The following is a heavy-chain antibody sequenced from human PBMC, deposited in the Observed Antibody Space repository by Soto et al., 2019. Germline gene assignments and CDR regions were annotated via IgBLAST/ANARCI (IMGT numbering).Heavy chain of an antibody. J-gene: IGHJ4*02. CDR2: ISGSGGWS. CDR1: GFTFSNYA. Sequence: EVQLLDSGGGLVQPGGSLRLSCAASGFTFSNYAMTWVRQGPGKGLEWVSGISGSGGWSYYADSVKGRFTSSRDNSKSTLYLQMKSMRAEDSAVYYGAKGYFVWSSKKPYYFDYWSQGTLVTVSS. D-gene: IGHD3-16*01. CDR3: AKGYFVWSSKKPYYFDY. V-gene: IGHV3-23*01.